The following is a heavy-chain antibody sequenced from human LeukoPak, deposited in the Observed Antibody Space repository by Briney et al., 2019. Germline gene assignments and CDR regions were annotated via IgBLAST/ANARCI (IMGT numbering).Heavy chain of an antibody. V-gene: IGHV3-11*05. CDR3: AREDFFTPHS. Sequence: PGGSLRLSCAASGFTLSAYYMTWIRQAPGKGLEWVSSIGHSSIGYSSDHLKYADSVKGRFTISRDDAKNSLYLQMDSLRAEGTAVYFCAREDFFTPHSWGQGTLVTVSS. CDR2: IGHSSIGYSSDHL. J-gene: IGHJ4*02. CDR1: GFTLSAYY. D-gene: IGHD3/OR15-3a*01.